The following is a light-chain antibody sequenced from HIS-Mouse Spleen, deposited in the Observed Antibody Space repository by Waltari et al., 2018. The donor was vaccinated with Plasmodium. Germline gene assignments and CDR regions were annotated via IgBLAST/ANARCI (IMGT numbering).Light chain of an antibody. CDR2: GKN. J-gene: IGLJ3*02. V-gene: IGLV3-19*01. Sequence: SSELTQDPAVSVALGQTVRITCQGDSLRSYYASWYQQKPGRAPVLVIYGKNNRPSGIPDRFSGSSSGNTASLTITGAQAEDEADYYCYSTDSSGNHRVFGGGTKLTVL. CDR3: YSTDSSGNHRV. CDR1: SLRSYY.